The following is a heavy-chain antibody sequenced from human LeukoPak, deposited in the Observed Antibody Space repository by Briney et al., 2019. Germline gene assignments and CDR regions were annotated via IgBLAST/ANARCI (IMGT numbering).Heavy chain of an antibody. V-gene: IGHV3-74*01. CDR3: ASDGLPGDYYYYGMDV. CDR2: INSDGSST. Sequence: GGSLRLSCAASGFTFSSYWMHWVRQAPGKGRVWVSRINSDGSSTSYADSVKGRFTISRDNAKNTLYLQMNSLRAEDTAVYYCASDGLPGDYYYYGMDVWGQGTRVTVSS. CDR1: GFTFSSYW. D-gene: IGHD3-10*01. J-gene: IGHJ6*02.